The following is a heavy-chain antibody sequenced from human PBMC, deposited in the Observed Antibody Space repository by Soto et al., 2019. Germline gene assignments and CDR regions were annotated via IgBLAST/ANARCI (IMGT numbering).Heavy chain of an antibody. D-gene: IGHD3-22*01. J-gene: IGHJ4*02. V-gene: IGHV1-2*02. Sequence: ASVKVSCKASGYTFTGYYMHWVRQAPGQGLEWMGWINPNSGGTNYAQKFQGRVTMTRDTSISTAYMELSRLRSDETAVYYCARFKDDSSGYYSWGQGTLVTVSS. CDR3: ARFKDDSSGYYS. CDR2: INPNSGGT. CDR1: GYTFTGYY.